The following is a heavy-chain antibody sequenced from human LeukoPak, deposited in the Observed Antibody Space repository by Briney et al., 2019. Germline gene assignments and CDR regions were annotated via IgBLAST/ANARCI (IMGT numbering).Heavy chain of an antibody. Sequence: PSGTLSLTCAVSGGSISSSNWWSWVRQPPGKGLEWIGEIYHSGSTNYTPSLKRRVTISVDKSKNQFSLKLSSVTAADTAVYYCATRYGSGSYYRNFWFDPWGQGTLVTVSS. CDR3: ATRYGSGSYYRNFWFDP. CDR2: IYHSGST. V-gene: IGHV4-4*02. CDR1: GGSISSSNW. J-gene: IGHJ5*02. D-gene: IGHD3-10*01.